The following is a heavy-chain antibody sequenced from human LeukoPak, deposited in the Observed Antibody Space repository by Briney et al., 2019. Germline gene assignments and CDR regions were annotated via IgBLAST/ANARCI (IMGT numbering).Heavy chain of an antibody. D-gene: IGHD3-3*01. V-gene: IGHV4-59*01. J-gene: IGHJ6*03. Sequence: SETLSLTCTVSGGSISSYYWSRIRQPPGKGLEWIGYIYYSGSTNYNPSLKSRVTISVDTSKNQFSLKLSSVTAADTAVYYCARAYYDFWSGRYYYYMDVWGKGTTVTVSS. CDR2: IYYSGST. CDR1: GGSISSYY. CDR3: ARAYYDFWSGRYYYYMDV.